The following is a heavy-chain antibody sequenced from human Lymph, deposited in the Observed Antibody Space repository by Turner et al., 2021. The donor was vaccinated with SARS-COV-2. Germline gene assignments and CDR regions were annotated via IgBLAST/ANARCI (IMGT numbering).Heavy chain of an antibody. CDR2: IRVGGGGT. V-gene: IGHV3-23*01. CDR3: ADLYPTVSWEFPYAMDV. D-gene: IGHD3-10*01. J-gene: IGHJ6*02. Sequence: EVQLLEYGGGLVQPGGSVRLSCAASGFTFNNYAMSWFRQAPGKGLEWVSTIRVGGGGTYYADCVKGRFTISRDNSNNTLYLQMKNLRVEDTAVYYCADLYPTVSWEFPYAMDVWGQGTTVTVSS. CDR1: GFTFNNYA.